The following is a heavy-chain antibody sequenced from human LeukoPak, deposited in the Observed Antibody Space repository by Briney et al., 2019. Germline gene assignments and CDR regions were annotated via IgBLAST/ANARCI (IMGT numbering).Heavy chain of an antibody. J-gene: IGHJ4*02. CDR1: GYTFTGYY. V-gene: IGHV1-2*02. Sequence: ASVKVSCKASGYTFTGYYMHWVRQAPGQGLEWMVWINPNSGGTNYEQKFQGRVTMTRDTSTRTAFMELSRRGADATAVYYGARXLRYYDSSGYYYYYFDYWGQGTLVTVSS. D-gene: IGHD3-22*01. CDR3: ARXLRYYDSSGYYYYYFDY. CDR2: INPNSGGT.